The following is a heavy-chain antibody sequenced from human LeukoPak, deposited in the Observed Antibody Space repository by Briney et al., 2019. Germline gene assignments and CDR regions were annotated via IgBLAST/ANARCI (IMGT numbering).Heavy chain of an antibody. V-gene: IGHV4-34*01. D-gene: IGHD2-15*01. Sequence: SETLSLTCAVYGGSFSGYYWSWIRQPPGKGLEWIGEINHSGSTNYNPSLKSRVTISVDTSKNQFSLKLSSVTAADTAVYYCARGYCSGGSCVTLDYRGQGTLVTVSS. CDR1: GGSFSGYY. CDR3: ARGYCSGGSCVTLDY. J-gene: IGHJ4*02. CDR2: INHSGST.